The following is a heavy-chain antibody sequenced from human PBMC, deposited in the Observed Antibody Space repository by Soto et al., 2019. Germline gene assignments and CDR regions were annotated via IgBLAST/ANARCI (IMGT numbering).Heavy chain of an antibody. CDR3: AKRATGTYFDY. J-gene: IGHJ4*02. V-gene: IGHV3-23*01. D-gene: IGHD1-1*01. CDR1: GFTFSSYA. Sequence: EVQLLESGGGLVQPGKSLRLSCAASGFTFSSYAMSWVRQAPGKGLEWVSVISGSGDSTYYADSVKGRFTISRDNSKNTLYLQMNSLRAEETAVYYCAKRATGTYFDYWGQGTLVTVSS. CDR2: ISGSGDST.